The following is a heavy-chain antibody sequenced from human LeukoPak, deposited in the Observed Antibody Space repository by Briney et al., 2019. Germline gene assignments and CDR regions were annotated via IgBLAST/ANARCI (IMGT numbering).Heavy chain of an antibody. CDR2: IYYSGST. CDR3: ARDGPYYYDGSGWYYFDY. J-gene: IGHJ4*02. V-gene: IGHV4-59*01. Sequence: SETLSLTCTVSGGSISSYYWSWIRQPPGKGLEWIGYIYYSGSTNYNPSLKSRVTISVDTSKNQFSLKLSSVTAADTAVYYCARDGPYYYDGSGWYYFDYWGQGTLVTVSS. CDR1: GGSISSYY. D-gene: IGHD3-22*01.